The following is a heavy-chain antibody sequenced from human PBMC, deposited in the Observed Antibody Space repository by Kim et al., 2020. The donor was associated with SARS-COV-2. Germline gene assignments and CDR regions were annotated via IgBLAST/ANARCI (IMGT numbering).Heavy chain of an antibody. J-gene: IGHJ6*03. CDR2: ISYGGNT. CDR3: ARAYSLQYLDWTATTYYYYMAV. D-gene: IGHD3-3*01. V-gene: IGHV4-34*01. CDR1: GGSFRDYY. Sequence: SETLSLTCAVQGGSFRDYYWTWIRQSPGKGLEWIGEISYGGNTNYNPSLGSRVTMSIDTSRNHFSLKMTSVTAADTAVYYCARAYSLQYLDWTATTYYYYMAVWGKGTPVTVSS.